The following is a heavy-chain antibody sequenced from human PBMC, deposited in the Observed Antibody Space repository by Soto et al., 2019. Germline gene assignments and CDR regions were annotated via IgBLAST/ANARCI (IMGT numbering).Heavy chain of an antibody. V-gene: IGHV1-69*01. Sequence: QVQLVQSGAEVKKPGSSVKVSCKASGGTFSSYAISWVRQAPGHGLEWTGGIIPIFGTANYAQKFQGRVTVTGDESTSTAYMELSSLRSEDTAVYYCAQNPMVRGAHTGMDVWGQGTTVTVSS. CDR1: GGTFSSYA. J-gene: IGHJ6*02. CDR2: IIPIFGTA. D-gene: IGHD3-10*01. CDR3: AQNPMVRGAHTGMDV.